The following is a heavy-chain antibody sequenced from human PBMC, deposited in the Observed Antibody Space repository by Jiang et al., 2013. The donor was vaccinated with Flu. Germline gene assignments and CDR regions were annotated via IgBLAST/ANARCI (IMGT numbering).Heavy chain of an antibody. V-gene: IGHV4-39*01. CDR1: GGSIRNENYY. Sequence: GPGLVKPSETLSLTCTVSGGSIRNENYYWGWLRQPPGKGLQWIATIYYSGTTYYTPSLKSRVTTSVDTSKNQFFLNLYSVTATDTAVYFCARQETIWNGQGTFDYWGQGTLVTVSS. CDR3: ARQETIWNGQGTFDY. J-gene: IGHJ4*02. CDR2: IYYSGTT. D-gene: IGHD1-1*01.